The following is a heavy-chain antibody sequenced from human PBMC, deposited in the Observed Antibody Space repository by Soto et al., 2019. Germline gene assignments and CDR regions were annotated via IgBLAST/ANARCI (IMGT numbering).Heavy chain of an antibody. CDR2: IYPGDSDT. CDR1: GYSFTSYW. D-gene: IGHD3-22*01. CDR3: ARQSFYDSSGYYYDYYYGMDV. Sequence: GESLKISCKGSGYSFTSYWIGWVRQMPGKGLEWMGIIYPGDSDTRYSPSFQGQVTISADKSISTAYLQWSSLKASDTAMYYCARQSFYDSSGYYYDYYYGMDVWGQGTTVTVSS. V-gene: IGHV5-51*01. J-gene: IGHJ6*02.